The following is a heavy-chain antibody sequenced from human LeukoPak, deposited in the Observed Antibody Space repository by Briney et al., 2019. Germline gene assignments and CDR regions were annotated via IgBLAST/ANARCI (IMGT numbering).Heavy chain of an antibody. CDR2: INQDASEI. CDR3: ATDRDNSDWQKRFDS. D-gene: IGHD2-21*02. CDR1: GFPFSTYW. J-gene: IGHJ4*02. Sequence: GAPRLPCGAFGFPFSTYWMNWYRQAPGKGVEGVGKINQDASEINYVDAVRGRFTISRDNAKNSLHLQMNSRRAEDTAVYYCATDRDNSDWQKRFDSWGQGTLVTVSS. V-gene: IGHV3-7*01.